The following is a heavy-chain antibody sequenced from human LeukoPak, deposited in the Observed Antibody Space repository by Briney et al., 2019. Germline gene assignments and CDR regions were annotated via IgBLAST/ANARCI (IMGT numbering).Heavy chain of an antibody. CDR1: GYTFTSYD. CDR2: MNPNSGNT. V-gene: IGHV1-8*01. J-gene: IGHJ4*02. D-gene: IGHD6-13*01. Sequence: GPTVKVSCKASGYTFTSYDINWVRQATGQGLEWMGWMNPNSGNTGYAQKFQGRVTMTRNTSISTAYMELSSLRSGDTAVYYCFSSSWFSPSGWGQGTLVTVSS. CDR3: FSSSWFSPSG.